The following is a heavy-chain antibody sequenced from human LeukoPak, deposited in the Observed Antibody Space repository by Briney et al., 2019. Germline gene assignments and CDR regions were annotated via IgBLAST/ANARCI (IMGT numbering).Heavy chain of an antibody. CDR2: INAGNGNT. D-gene: IGHD5-24*01. CDR1: GYTFTSYA. V-gene: IGHV1-3*03. Sequence: ASAKVSCKASGYTFTSYAMHWVRQAPGQRLEWMGWINAGNGNTKYSQEFQGRVTITRDTSASTAYMELSSLRSEDMAVYYCARGLKRDGYNLLYFDYWGQGTLVTVSS. CDR3: ARGLKRDGYNLLYFDY. J-gene: IGHJ4*02.